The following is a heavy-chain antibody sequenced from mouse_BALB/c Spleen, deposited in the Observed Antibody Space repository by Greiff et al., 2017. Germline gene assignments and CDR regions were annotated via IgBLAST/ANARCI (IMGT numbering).Heavy chain of an antibody. Sequence: VQGVESGPGLVAPSQSLSITCTVSGFSLTSYGVHWVRQPPGKGLEWLGVIWAGGSTNYNSALMSRLSISKDNSKSQVFLKMNSLQTDDTAMYYCARGYDYDEGDWYFDVWGAGTTVTVSS. V-gene: IGHV2-9*02. CDR2: IWAGGST. D-gene: IGHD2-4*01. CDR3: ARGYDYDEGDWYFDV. CDR1: GFSLTSYG. J-gene: IGHJ1*01.